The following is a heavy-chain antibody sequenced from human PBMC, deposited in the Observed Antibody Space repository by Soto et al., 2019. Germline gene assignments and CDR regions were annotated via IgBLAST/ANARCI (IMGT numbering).Heavy chain of an antibody. J-gene: IGHJ4*02. V-gene: IGHV3-7*01. Sequence: TGGSLRLSCAASGYSISTYWMSWVRQAPGKGLEWVANVKQDGSEEYYVDSVKGRFTISRDNAKNSLYLQMNSLRAEDTAVYYCAAPDTAMVKTAGYWGQGTLVTVSS. D-gene: IGHD5-18*01. CDR2: VKQDGSEE. CDR1: GYSISTYW. CDR3: AAPDTAMVKTAGY.